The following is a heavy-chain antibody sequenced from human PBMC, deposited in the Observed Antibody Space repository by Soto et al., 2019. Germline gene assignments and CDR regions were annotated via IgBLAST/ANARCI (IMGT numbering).Heavy chain of an antibody. CDR1: GFTFSSYA. D-gene: IGHD2-8*01. CDR3: ARGGDLGYGAFDY. Sequence: QVQLVESGGGVVQPGRSLRLSCAASGFTFSSYAMHWVRQAPGKGLEWVAVISYDGSNKYYADSVKGRFTISRDNSKNTLYLQMNSLRAEDTAVYYCARGGDLGYGAFDYWGQGTLVSVSS. J-gene: IGHJ4*02. V-gene: IGHV3-30-3*01. CDR2: ISYDGSNK.